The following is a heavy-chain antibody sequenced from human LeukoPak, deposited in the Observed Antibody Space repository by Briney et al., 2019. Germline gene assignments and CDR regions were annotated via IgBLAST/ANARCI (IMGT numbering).Heavy chain of an antibody. CDR3: VKGGQYSSSSHFDY. CDR1: GFTISIYA. V-gene: IGHV3-64D*09. CDR2: ISSTGDST. D-gene: IGHD6-6*01. J-gene: IGHJ4*02. Sequence: GGSLRLSCSASGFTISIYAMHWVRQAPGKGLEYVSGISSTGDSTYYADSVKGRFTISRDNSKDTMFLQMSSLRAEDTAVYYCVKGGQYSSSSHFDYWGQGTLVTVSS.